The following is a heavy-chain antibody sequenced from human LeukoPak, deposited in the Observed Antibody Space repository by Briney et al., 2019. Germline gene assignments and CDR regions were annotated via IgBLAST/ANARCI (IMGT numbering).Heavy chain of an antibody. V-gene: IGHV3-23*01. D-gene: IGHD6-13*01. CDR2: ISGSGGSI. CDR1: GFTFSSYA. CDR3: AKEAVAAAGPFDY. Sequence: PGGSLRLSCAAPGFTFSSYAMSWVRQAPGKGLEWVSSISGSGGSIYYADSVKGRFIISRDNSKSTLYLQMNSLRAEDTAIYYCAKEAVAAAGPFDYWGQGTLVTVSS. J-gene: IGHJ4*02.